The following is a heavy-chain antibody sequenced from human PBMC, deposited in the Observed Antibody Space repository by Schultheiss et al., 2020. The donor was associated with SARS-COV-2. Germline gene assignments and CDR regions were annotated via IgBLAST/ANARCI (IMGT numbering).Heavy chain of an antibody. Sequence: GESLKISCAASGFIFSSYSMNWVRQAPGKGLEWVSSISSSSSYIYYADSVKGRFTISRDNAKNSLYLQMNSLKTEDTAVYYCTTLDYWGQGTLVTVSS. CDR3: TTLDY. J-gene: IGHJ4*02. D-gene: IGHD1-14*01. CDR2: ISSSSSYI. V-gene: IGHV3-21*03. CDR1: GFIFSSYS.